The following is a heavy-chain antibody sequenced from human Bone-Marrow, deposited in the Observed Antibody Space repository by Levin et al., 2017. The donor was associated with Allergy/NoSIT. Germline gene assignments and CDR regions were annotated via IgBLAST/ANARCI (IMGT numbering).Heavy chain of an antibody. J-gene: IGHJ3*02. CDR1: GGTFSSYA. CDR2: IIPIFGTA. V-gene: IGHV1-69*01. CDR3: ARQYYYDSSGYYRDAFDI. Sequence: KISCKASGGTFSSYAISWVRQAPGQGLEWMGGIIPIFGTANYAQKFQGRVTITADESTSTAYMELSSLRSEDTAVYYCARQYYYDSSGYYRDAFDIWGQGTMVTVSS. D-gene: IGHD3-22*01.